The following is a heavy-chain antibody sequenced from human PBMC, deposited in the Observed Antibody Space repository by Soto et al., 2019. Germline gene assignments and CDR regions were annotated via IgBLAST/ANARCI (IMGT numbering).Heavy chain of an antibody. D-gene: IGHD6-6*01. CDR1: GFTFSSYG. Sequence: GGSLRLSCAASGFTFSSYGMHWVRQAPGKGLEWVAVIWYDGSNKYYADSVKGRFTISRDNSKNTLYLQMNSLRAEDTAVYYCARERSSSSRTHYYYSMDVWGQGTTVTVSS. J-gene: IGHJ6*02. CDR2: IWYDGSNK. CDR3: ARERSSSSRTHYYYSMDV. V-gene: IGHV3-33*01.